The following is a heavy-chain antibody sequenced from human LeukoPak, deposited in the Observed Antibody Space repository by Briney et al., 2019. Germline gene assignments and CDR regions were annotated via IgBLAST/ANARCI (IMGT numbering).Heavy chain of an antibody. D-gene: IGHD3-10*01. CDR3: ARVSGAAFPFIDY. CDR2: IYYSGST. CDR1: GGSISSGDYC. V-gene: IGHV4-30-4*01. Sequence: SETLSLTCTVSGGSISSGDYCWSWIRQPPGKGLEWIGYIYYSGSTYYNPSLKSRVTISVDTSKNQFSLKLSSVTAADTAAYYCARVSGAAFPFIDYWGQGTLVTVSS. J-gene: IGHJ4*02.